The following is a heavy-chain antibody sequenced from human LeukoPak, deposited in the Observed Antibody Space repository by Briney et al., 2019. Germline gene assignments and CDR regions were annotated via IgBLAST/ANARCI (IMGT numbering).Heavy chain of an antibody. CDR2: ITSPPYGGPR. V-gene: IGHV3-49*04. CDR1: GFTLCHYS. Sequence: QPGGSLRLSCTTSGFTLCHYSVNWVPPAPGKGLEWVGFITSPPYGGPRKYAASVKGRFTISRDDSKNVAYLQMNNLKTEDTAVYYCARDDKYCSGDSCSCWYQYGMDVGGLGTRVTVS. CDR3: ARDDKYCSGDSCSCWYQYGMDV. D-gene: IGHD2-21*02. J-gene: IGHJ6*02.